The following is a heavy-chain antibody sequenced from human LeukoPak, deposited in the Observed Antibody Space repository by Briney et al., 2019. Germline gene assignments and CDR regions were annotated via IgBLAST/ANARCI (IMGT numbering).Heavy chain of an antibody. D-gene: IGHD6-13*01. V-gene: IGHV3-7*01. CDR1: GFTFRTYW. CDR3: ARAEVEGSWSTFHYFYGMDV. CDR2: INQDGDEK. Sequence: GGSLRLSCTASGFTFRTYWMYWVHQAPGKGLEWVAKINQDGDEKYYVGSVQGRFTISRDNANASVFLKLSSLRAEDTGVYYCARAEVEGSWSTFHYFYGMDVWGQGTTVTVSS. J-gene: IGHJ6*02.